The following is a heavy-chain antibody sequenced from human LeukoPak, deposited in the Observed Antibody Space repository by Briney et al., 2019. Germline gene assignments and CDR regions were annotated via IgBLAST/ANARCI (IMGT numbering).Heavy chain of an antibody. CDR1: GNSISSDYY. CDR3: ARGGTIVGANDY. CDR2: IHHSGNI. D-gene: IGHD1-26*01. V-gene: IGHV4-38-2*02. J-gene: IGHJ4*02. Sequence: SETLSLTCSVSGNSISSDYYWGWIRQPPGKGLEWIGSIHHSGNIYYIPSLKSRVSFSLDTSKYQVSLRLTSVTAADTAVYYCARGGTIVGANDYWGQGTLVTVSS.